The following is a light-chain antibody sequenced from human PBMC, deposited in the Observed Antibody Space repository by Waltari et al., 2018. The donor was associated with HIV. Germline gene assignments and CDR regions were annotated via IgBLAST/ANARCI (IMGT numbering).Light chain of an antibody. J-gene: IGKJ1*01. CDR1: QSVLYSSNSKNY. CDR2: WAS. Sequence: DIVMTQSPDSLAVSLGERATINCKSSQSVLYSSNSKNYLAWYQMKPGQPAKLLIYWASTRESGVHDRFSGSASGTDFTLTISSLQAEYVAVYYCQQYYSTPHTFGQGTKVEIK. V-gene: IGKV4-1*01. CDR3: QQYYSTPHT.